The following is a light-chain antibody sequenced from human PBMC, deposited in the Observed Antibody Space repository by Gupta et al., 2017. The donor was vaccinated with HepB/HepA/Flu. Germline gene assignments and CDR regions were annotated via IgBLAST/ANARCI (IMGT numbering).Light chain of an antibody. Sequence: DIVMTQSPLSLPVTPGEPASISCRSSQSLLHSNGYNYLDWYLQKPGQSPQLLIYLGSNRASGVPDRFSGSGSGTDVTLKISRVEAEDVGVYYCRQALQTPLTFGGGTKVEIK. CDR1: QSLLHSNGYNY. V-gene: IGKV2-28*01. CDR2: LGS. CDR3: RQALQTPLT. J-gene: IGKJ4*01.